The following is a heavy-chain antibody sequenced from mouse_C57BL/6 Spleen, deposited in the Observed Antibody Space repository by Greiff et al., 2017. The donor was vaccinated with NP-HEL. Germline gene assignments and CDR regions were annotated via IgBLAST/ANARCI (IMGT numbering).Heavy chain of an antibody. CDR2: IDPSDSYT. CDR1: GYTFTSYW. J-gene: IGHJ4*01. CDR3: ARGDAMDY. V-gene: IGHV1-69*01. Sequence: VQLQQSGAELVMPGASVKLSCKASGYTFTSYWMHWVKQRPGQGLEWIGEIDPSDSYTNYNQKFKGKSTLTVDKSSSPAYMQLSSLTSEDSAVYYCARGDAMDYWGQGTSVTVSS.